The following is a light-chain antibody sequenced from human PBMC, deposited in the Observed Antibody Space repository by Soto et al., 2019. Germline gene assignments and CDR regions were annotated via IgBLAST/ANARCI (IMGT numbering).Light chain of an antibody. CDR1: QDISRW. CDR3: QQATSFPGT. Sequence: DVQMTQSPSSVSASVGDRVTITCRASQDISRWLAWYQQKPGKAPKLLIFAASTLQGGVPSRFSGSGSGTDFTLTISSLQPDDFATYYCQQATSFPGTFGPETKVDIK. V-gene: IGKV1-12*01. CDR2: AAS. J-gene: IGKJ3*01.